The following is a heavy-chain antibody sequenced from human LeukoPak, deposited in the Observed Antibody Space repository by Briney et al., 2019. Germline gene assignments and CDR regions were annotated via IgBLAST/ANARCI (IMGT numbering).Heavy chain of an antibody. J-gene: IGHJ4*02. V-gene: IGHV3-48*02. D-gene: IGHD5-18*01. CDR1: GFSLSTYS. Sequence: GGSLRLSCAASGFSLSTYSMNWVRQAPGKGLEWVSIISSSSTTIYYADSVKGRFTISRDNAKNSLYAQMNSLRDEDTAVYYCTTKRGYSYGYADWGQGTLVTVSS. CDR2: ISSSSTTI. CDR3: TTKRGYSYGYAD.